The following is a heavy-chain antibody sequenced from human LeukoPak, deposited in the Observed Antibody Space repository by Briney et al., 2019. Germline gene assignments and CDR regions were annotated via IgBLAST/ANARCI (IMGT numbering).Heavy chain of an antibody. Sequence: ASVKVSCKASGYTFTSYDINWVRQATGQGLEWMGWMNPNSGNTGYAQKFQGRVTMTRNTSISTAYMELSSLGSEDTAVYYCARTMATSYYYYYYMDVWGKGTTVTVSS. D-gene: IGHD4/OR15-4a*01. CDR3: ARTMATSYYYYYYMDV. V-gene: IGHV1-8*01. CDR1: GYTFTSYD. J-gene: IGHJ6*03. CDR2: MNPNSGNT.